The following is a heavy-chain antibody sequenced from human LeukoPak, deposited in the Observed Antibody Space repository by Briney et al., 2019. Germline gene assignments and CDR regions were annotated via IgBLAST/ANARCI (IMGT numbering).Heavy chain of an antibody. J-gene: IGHJ4*02. V-gene: IGHV4-61*01. CDR3: ARHYYGSGSYYNHFDY. CDR2: IYYSGST. CDR1: CASISSSNC. Sequence: SSETLSLTCAVSCASISSSNCWSWIRQPTGKGLEWIRNIYYSGSTNYNPSLKSRATISVDTSKNQFSLKLSSVTAADTAVYYCARHYYGSGSYYNHFDYWGQGTLVTVSS. D-gene: IGHD3-10*01.